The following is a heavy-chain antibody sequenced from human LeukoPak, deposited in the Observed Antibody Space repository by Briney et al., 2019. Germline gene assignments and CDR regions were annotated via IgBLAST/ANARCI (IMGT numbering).Heavy chain of an antibody. V-gene: IGHV4-59*01. D-gene: IGHD3-3*01. Sequence: TSETLSLTCTVSGGSISSYYWSWIRQPPGKGLEWIGYIYYSGSTNYNPSLKSRVTISVDTSKNQFSLKLSSVTAADTAVYYCARRTYYDFWSGYYGVNYYYYYMDVWGKGTTVTVSS. CDR2: IYYSGST. CDR1: GGSISSYY. J-gene: IGHJ6*03. CDR3: ARRTYYDFWSGYYGVNYYYYYMDV.